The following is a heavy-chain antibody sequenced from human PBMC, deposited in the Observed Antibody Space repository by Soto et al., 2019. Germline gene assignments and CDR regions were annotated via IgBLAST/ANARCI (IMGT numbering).Heavy chain of an antibody. CDR2: TYYRSKWYN. J-gene: IGHJ4*02. V-gene: IGHV6-1*01. CDR3: ASQLFHGLMPTAPGGGYFDN. D-gene: IGHD2-21*01. CDR1: GDSVSSNSAA. Sequence: SQTLSLTCAISGDSVSSNSAAWNWIRQSPSRGLEWLGRTYYRSKWYNDYAVSVKSRITINPDTSKNQFSLQLNSVTPEDTAVYYCASQLFHGLMPTAPGGGYFDNWGQGSLVTAPQ.